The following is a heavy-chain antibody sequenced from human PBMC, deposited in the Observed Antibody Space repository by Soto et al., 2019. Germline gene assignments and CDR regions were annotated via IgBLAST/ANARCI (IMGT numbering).Heavy chain of an antibody. CDR3: ARAISSLFVAPAY. Sequence: QVNLVQSGAEVKNPGASVKVSCKASGYTFTNYPLAWVRRAPGHGLEWVGWISAHSGATHYAQKFQDRVTMTTDTSTARAHLDLRSLTSDATAVYDYARAISSLFVAPAYWGNGGLVTVSS. J-gene: IGHJ4*01. CDR2: ISAHSGAT. D-gene: IGHD2-2*01. CDR1: GYTFTNYP. V-gene: IGHV1-18*01.